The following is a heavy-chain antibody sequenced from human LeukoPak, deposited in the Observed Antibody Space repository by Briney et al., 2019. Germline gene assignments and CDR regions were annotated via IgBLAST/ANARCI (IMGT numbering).Heavy chain of an antibody. J-gene: IGHJ6*03. V-gene: IGHV3-7*01. D-gene: IGHD3-3*01. Sequence: GGSLRLSCTAPGFTFSSYWMSWVRQAPGKGLEWVANIKEDGSEEYYVDSVTGRFTVSRDNAKNSLYLQMDSLRAEDTAVYYCARGENYDFWTTYYTWGHYYYYYYMDVWGQGTTVTVSS. CDR1: GFTFSSYW. CDR2: IKEDGSEE. CDR3: ARGENYDFWTTYYTWGHYYYYYYMDV.